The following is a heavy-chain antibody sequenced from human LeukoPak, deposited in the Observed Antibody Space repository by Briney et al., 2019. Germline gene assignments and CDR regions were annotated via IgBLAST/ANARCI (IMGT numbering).Heavy chain of an antibody. CDR3: ARDHTALYSSREGWFDP. D-gene: IGHD6-13*01. J-gene: IGHJ5*02. CDR1: GGSISSYY. V-gene: IGHV4-59*12. CDR2: IYYSGST. Sequence: SETLSLTCTVSGGSISSYYWSWIRQPPGKGLEWIGYIYYSGSTNYNPSLKSRVTISVDTSKNQFSLRLSSVTAADTAVYYCARDHTALYSSREGWFDPWGQGTLVTVSS.